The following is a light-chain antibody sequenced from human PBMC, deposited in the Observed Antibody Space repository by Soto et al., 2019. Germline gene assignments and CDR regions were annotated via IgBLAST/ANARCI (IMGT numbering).Light chain of an antibody. V-gene: IGKV3-15*01. Sequence: EIVMTQSPATLTVSPGXRATLSCRASQSVSNNLAWYQQKRGQAPRVLIYGASTRATGIPARFSGSGSGTEFTLTISSLQSEDFAIYYCQQYNNWPPTWTFGQGTKVDIK. CDR2: GAS. CDR3: QQYNNWPPTWT. J-gene: IGKJ1*01. CDR1: QSVSNN.